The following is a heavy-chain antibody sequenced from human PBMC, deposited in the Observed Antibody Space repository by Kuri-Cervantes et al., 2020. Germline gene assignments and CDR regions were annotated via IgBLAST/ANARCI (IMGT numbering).Heavy chain of an antibody. CDR2: IYYSGST. Sequence: SETLSLTCTVSGGSISSSSYYWGWIRQPPGKGLEWIGSIYYSGSTYYNPSLKSRVTISVDTSKNQFSLKLSSVTAADTAVYYCARDVGSWYLSSGGFDYWGQGTLVTVSS. J-gene: IGHJ4*02. CDR3: ARDVGSWYLSSGGFDY. V-gene: IGHV4-39*02. D-gene: IGHD6-13*01. CDR1: GGSISSSSYY.